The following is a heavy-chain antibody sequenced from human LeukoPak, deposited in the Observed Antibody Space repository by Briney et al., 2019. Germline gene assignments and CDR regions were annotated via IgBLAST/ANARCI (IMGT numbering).Heavy chain of an antibody. J-gene: IGHJ5*02. CDR1: EFTFSSYA. Sequence: GGSLRLSCAASEFTFSSYAMSWVRQAPGKGLEWVSAISGSGVSTYYADSVKGRFTISRDNSKNTLYLQMNSLRAEDTAVYYCARDGVEFYNWFDPWGQGTLVTVSS. CDR2: ISGSGVST. D-gene: IGHD2-21*01. CDR3: ARDGVEFYNWFDP. V-gene: IGHV3-23*01.